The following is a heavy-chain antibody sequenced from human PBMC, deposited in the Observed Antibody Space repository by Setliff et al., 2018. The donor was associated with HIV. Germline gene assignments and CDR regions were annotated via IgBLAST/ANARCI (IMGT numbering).Heavy chain of an antibody. D-gene: IGHD3-22*01. CDR1: GFTFSSYW. J-gene: IGHJ4*02. Sequence: PGGSLRLSCAASGFTFSSYWMHWVRQAPGKGLVWVSRINTDGSSTNYADSVKGRFTISRDNAKKLVYLQMNSLRAEDTAIYYCARDRASSGYYARFDHWGQGTLVTVSS. CDR2: INTDGSST. CDR3: ARDRASSGYYARFDH. V-gene: IGHV3-74*01.